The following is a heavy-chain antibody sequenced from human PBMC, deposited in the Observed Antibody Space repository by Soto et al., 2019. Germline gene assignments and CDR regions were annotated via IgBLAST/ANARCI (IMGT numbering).Heavy chain of an antibody. CDR1: GVSFDGYY. D-gene: IGHD3-3*01. CDR3: ARGVDSWSGYLF. V-gene: IGHV4-34*01. Sequence: SETLSLTCALYGVSFDGYYWSWTRQSPGKGLEWIGEIHHSGSTKYNPSLKSRVSLSVDTSTKQFSLKTTSMTAADRGVYYCARGVDSWSGYLFWGQGTPVTVSS. J-gene: IGHJ4*02. CDR2: IHHSGST.